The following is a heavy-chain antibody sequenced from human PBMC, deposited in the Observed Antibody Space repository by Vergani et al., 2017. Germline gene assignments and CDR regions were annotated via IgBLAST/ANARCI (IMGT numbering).Heavy chain of an antibody. D-gene: IGHD5-18*01. V-gene: IGHV4-31*03. Sequence: QVQLQESGPGLVKPSQTLSLTCTVSGGSISSGGYYWSWIRQHPGTGLEWIGYIYYSGSTYYNPSLKSRVTIAVDTSKNQFSLKLSAVTAADTAVYDCARSRRGYSYGYGSLDYWGQGTLVTVSS. CDR1: GGSISSGGYY. CDR2: IYYSGST. CDR3: ARSRRGYSYGYGSLDY. J-gene: IGHJ4*02.